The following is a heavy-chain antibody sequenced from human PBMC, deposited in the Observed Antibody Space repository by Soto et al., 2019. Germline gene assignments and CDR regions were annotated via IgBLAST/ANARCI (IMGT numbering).Heavy chain of an antibody. Sequence: QVQLVQSGAEVKKPGASVKVSCKASGYTFTYYYIHWVRQAPGQGLEWMGIIKPSSGGTSYAQKFQSRVTMTRDTSTSTVYMELSSLRSEDTAVYYCAREVERGSSYGYLEYWGQGTMVTVSS. CDR2: IKPSSGGT. CDR3: AREVERGSSYGYLEY. J-gene: IGHJ4*02. D-gene: IGHD5-18*01. V-gene: IGHV1-46*01. CDR1: GYTFTYYY.